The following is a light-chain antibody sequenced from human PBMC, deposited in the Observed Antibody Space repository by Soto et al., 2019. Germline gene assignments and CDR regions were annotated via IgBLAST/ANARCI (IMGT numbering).Light chain of an antibody. CDR3: QQYGSSP. CDR2: DAS. Sequence: EIVLTQSPDTLSLSPGEGATLSCRASQSISFYLTWYQHKPGQAPRLLIYDASSRATGIPDRFTGSGSGTDFTLTISRLEPEDFAVYYCQQYGSSPFGQGTRLEIK. J-gene: IGKJ5*01. CDR1: QSISFY. V-gene: IGKV3-20*01.